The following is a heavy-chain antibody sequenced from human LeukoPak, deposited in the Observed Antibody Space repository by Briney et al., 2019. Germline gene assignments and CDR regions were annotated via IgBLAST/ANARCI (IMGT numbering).Heavy chain of an antibody. J-gene: IGHJ4*02. CDR3: ARRAYGSGSSPYYFDY. Sequence: GESLKISCQGSGYTFSSYWIGWVRQMPGKGLEWMGIIYPGDSDTRYSPSFQGQVTISADKSIRTAYLQWSSLKASDTAIYYCARRAYGSGSSPYYFDYWGQGTLVTVSS. V-gene: IGHV5-51*01. CDR1: GYTFSSYW. CDR2: IYPGDSDT. D-gene: IGHD3-10*01.